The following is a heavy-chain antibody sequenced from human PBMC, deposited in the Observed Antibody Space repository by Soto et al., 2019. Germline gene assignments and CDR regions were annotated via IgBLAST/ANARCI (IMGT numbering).Heavy chain of an antibody. CDR1: GFTFSSYG. J-gene: IGHJ4*02. D-gene: IGHD3-22*01. CDR3: AKVVTTRSGYFDY. CDR2: VSYDGSNK. V-gene: IGHV3-30*18. Sequence: SLGLSCAASGFTFSSYGMHWVRQALGKGLEWVAVVSYDGSNKYYADSVKGRFAISRDNSKNTLYLQMNSLRAEDTAVYYCAKVVTTRSGYFDYWGQGTLVTVSS.